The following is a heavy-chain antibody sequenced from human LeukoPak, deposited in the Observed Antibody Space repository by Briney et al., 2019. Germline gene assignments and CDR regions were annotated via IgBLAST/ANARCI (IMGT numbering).Heavy chain of an antibody. CDR2: ISAYNGNT. CDR1: GYTFTSYG. V-gene: IGHV1-18*01. Sequence: ASVKVSCKASGYTFTSYGISWVRQAPGQGLEWMGWISAYNGNTNYAQELQGRVTMTTDTSTSTAYTELRSLRSDDTAVYYCARDFPRDGYNPYYYYGMDVWGQGTTVTVSS. J-gene: IGHJ6*02. D-gene: IGHD5-24*01. CDR3: ARDFPRDGYNPYYYYGMDV.